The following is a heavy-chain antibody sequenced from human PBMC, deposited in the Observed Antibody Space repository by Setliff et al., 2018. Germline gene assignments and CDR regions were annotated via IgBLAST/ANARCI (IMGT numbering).Heavy chain of an antibody. Sequence: TQSLTCTVSGGSISNYYWSWIRQPAGKGLEWIGRIYTSGSTNYNPSLKSRVTMSVDTSKNQFSLKLSSVTAADTAVYYCARKGISALSGAFDMWGQGTMVTVSS. CDR2: IYTSGST. CDR3: ARKGISALSGAFDM. J-gene: IGHJ3*02. D-gene: IGHD1-26*01. CDR1: GGSISNYY. V-gene: IGHV4-4*07.